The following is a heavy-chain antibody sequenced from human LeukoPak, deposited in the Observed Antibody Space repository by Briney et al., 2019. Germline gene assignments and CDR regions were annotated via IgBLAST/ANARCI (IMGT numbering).Heavy chain of an antibody. Sequence: GGSLRLSCAASGFTFSSYSMNWVRQAPGKGLEWVSSISSSSSYIYYADSAKGRFTISRDNAKNSLYLQMNSLRAEDTAVYYCARGAGWGATEDYWGQGTLVTVSS. J-gene: IGHJ4*02. CDR1: GFTFSSYS. CDR2: ISSSSSYI. V-gene: IGHV3-21*01. CDR3: ARGAGWGATEDY. D-gene: IGHD1-26*01.